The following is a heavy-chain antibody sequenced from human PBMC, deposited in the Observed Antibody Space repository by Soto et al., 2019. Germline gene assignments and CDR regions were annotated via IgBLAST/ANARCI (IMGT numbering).Heavy chain of an antibody. Sequence: QVQLVQSGAEVKKPGASVKVSCKASGYTFTSYGISWVRQAPGQGLEWMGWISAYNGNTNYAQKLQGRVTMTTDTPTSTAYLEVRSLRSDNTAVYYCARDGALGENYYSYGMDVWGQGTTVTVSS. V-gene: IGHV1-18*01. CDR1: GYTFTSYG. D-gene: IGHD1-26*01. CDR2: ISAYNGNT. CDR3: ARDGALGENYYSYGMDV. J-gene: IGHJ6*02.